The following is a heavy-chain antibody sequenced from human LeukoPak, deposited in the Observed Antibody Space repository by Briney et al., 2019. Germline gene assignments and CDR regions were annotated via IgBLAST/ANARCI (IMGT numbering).Heavy chain of an antibody. CDR1: GFTFSSYA. Sequence: GGSLRLSCAASGFTFSSYAIHWVRQAPGKGLEWVAVISYDGSNKYYADSVKGRFTISRDNSKNTLYLQMNSLRAEDTAVYYCAKDLARLRYFDWLLLDYWGQGTLVFVSS. CDR3: AKDLARLRYFDWLLLDY. CDR2: ISYDGSNK. V-gene: IGHV3-30-3*01. J-gene: IGHJ4*02. D-gene: IGHD3-9*01.